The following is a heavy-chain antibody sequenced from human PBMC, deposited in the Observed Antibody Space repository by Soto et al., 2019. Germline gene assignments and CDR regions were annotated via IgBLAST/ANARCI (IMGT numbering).Heavy chain of an antibody. CDR1: GFTFSSVS. CDR3: ARVAY. V-gene: IGHV3-21*01. CDR2: ISSGSSDT. J-gene: IGHJ4*02. Sequence: RGSMRISCAASGFTFSSVSMNWVRQVPGKGLEWVASISSGSSDTWYADSVKGRFIISRDNAQNSLFLQMNTLRPEDTAMYYCARVAYWGPGTQVTVS.